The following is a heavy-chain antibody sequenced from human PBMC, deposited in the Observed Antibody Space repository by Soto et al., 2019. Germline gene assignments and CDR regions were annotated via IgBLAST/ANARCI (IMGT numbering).Heavy chain of an antibody. V-gene: IGHV3-53*01. CDR2: LYDVDGS. D-gene: IGHD1-1*01. J-gene: IGHJ3*01. Sequence: DVQLVESGGGLIQPGESLRLSCAAFGLTISGKKYVAWVRQAPGKGLEWVSALYDVDGSFYADSVKGRFTTSSDSSKTTVYLQMNDLRPDDTAVYYCATWHEREHAYDVWGQGTTFTFSS. CDR3: ATWHEREHAYDV. CDR1: GLTISGKKY.